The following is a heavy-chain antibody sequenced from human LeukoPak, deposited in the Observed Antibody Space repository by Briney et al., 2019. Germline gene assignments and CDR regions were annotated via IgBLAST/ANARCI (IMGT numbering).Heavy chain of an antibody. V-gene: IGHV3-7*01. CDR2: IKEDGSEE. CDR1: GFTFSSYC. Sequence: GGSLRLSCVASGFTFSSYCMTWVRKAPGKGLEWVANIKEDGSEEYYVDSVKGRFTISRNNAKNSLYLQMNSLRAEDTAFYYCARDPYGDYYYFDYWGQGTLVTVSS. J-gene: IGHJ4*02. CDR3: ARDPYGDYYYFDY. D-gene: IGHD4-17*01.